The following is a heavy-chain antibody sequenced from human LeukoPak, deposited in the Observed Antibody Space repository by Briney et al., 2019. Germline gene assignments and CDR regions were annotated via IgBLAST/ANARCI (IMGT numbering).Heavy chain of an antibody. Sequence: PSETLSLTCTVSGGSISPYFWSWMRQTPGKGLEWIGYISYTGSTDYNPALKSRVTISVDTSKNQFSLQLTSVTAADTAVYYCARDDYRGVTNFDPWGQGTLVTVSS. D-gene: IGHD3-10*01. CDR3: ARDDYRGVTNFDP. CDR2: ISYTGST. V-gene: IGHV4-59*01. J-gene: IGHJ5*02. CDR1: GGSISPYF.